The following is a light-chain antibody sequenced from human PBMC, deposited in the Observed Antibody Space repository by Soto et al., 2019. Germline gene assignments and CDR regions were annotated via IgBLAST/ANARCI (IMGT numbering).Light chain of an antibody. Sequence: DIQMTQSPSSLSASVGDRVTITCQASQDISNYLNWYQQKPGKAPKLLIYDASNLETGVPSRFSGSGSGTDFTFSISNLQPEDFATYYCQQSYNTPRTFGQGTKMDIK. CDR2: DAS. V-gene: IGKV1-33*01. J-gene: IGKJ1*01. CDR3: QQSYNTPRT. CDR1: QDISNY.